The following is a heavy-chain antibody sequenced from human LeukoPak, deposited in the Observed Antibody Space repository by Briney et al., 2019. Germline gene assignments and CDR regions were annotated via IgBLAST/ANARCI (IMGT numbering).Heavy chain of an antibody. Sequence: PGGSLRLSCKVSGFTVTNAWMNWVRQAPGKGLEWVSTISGGGGSTYYADSVKGRFTISRDNSKNTLYLQVNSLRAEDTAVYYCAKGGKWDVTPFDYWGQGTLVTVSS. CDR1: GFTVTNAW. CDR3: AKGGKWDVTPFDY. D-gene: IGHD1-26*01. J-gene: IGHJ4*02. CDR2: ISGGGGST. V-gene: IGHV3-23*01.